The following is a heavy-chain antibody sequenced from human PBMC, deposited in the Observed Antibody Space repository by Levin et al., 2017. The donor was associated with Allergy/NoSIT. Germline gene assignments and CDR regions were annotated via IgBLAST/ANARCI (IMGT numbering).Heavy chain of an antibody. D-gene: IGHD6-19*01. V-gene: IGHV4-4*02. CDR2: IYHSGST. CDR1: GGSISSSNW. Sequence: GSLRLSCAVSGGSISSSNWWSWVRQPPGKGLEWIGEIYHSGSTNYNPSLKSRVTISVDKSKNQFSLKLSSVTAADTAVYYCARENEGIAVAGPLGYWGQGTLVTVSS. J-gene: IGHJ4*02. CDR3: ARENEGIAVAGPLGY.